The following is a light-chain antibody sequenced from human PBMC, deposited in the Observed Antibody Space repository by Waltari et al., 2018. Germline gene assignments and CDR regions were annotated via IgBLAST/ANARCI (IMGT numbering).Light chain of an antibody. Sequence: EIELTQSPATLSLSPGERATLSCRASQSVSTPLDWYQQKPGQAPRLLIHDASNRATGTPARFSGRGSGTDFTLTSGSLEPEDFAVYYCQQHGKWPLSFGGGTKVEI. CDR2: DAS. CDR1: QSVSTP. J-gene: IGKJ4*02. V-gene: IGKV3-11*01. CDR3: QQHGKWPLS.